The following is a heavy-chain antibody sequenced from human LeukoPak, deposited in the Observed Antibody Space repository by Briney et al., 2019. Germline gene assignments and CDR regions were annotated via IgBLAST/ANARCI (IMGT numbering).Heavy chain of an antibody. CDR2: IRYDGSNK. V-gene: IGHV3-30*02. D-gene: IGHD2-2*01. CDR3: AREVVVVPAAIGVAFDI. CDR1: GFTFSSYG. Sequence: GGSLRLSCAASGFTFSSYGMHWVRQAPGKGLEWVAFIRYDGSNKYYADSVKGRFTISRDNSKNTLYLQMNSLRAEDTAVYYCAREVVVVPAAIGVAFDIWGQGTMVTVSS. J-gene: IGHJ3*02.